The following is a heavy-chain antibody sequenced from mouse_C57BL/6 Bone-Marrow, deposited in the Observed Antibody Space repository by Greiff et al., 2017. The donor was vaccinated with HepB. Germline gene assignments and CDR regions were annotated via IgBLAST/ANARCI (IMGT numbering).Heavy chain of an antibody. V-gene: IGHV8-12*01. Sequence: QVTLKESGPGILQSSQTLSLTCSFSGFSLSTSGMGVSWIRQPSGKGLEWLAHIYWDDDKRYNPSLKSRLTISKDTSRNQVFLKITSVDTADTATYDCARRPANSLYFDYWGQGTTLTVSS. J-gene: IGHJ2*01. CDR3: ARRPANSLYFDY. D-gene: IGHD3-3*01. CDR1: GFSLSTSGMG. CDR2: IYWDDDK.